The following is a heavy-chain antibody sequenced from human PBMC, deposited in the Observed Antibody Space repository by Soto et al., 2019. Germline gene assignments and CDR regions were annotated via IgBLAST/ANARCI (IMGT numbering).Heavy chain of an antibody. CDR3: AREVPAAVIFDY. Sequence: ASVKVSCKASGYTFTSYYMHWVRQAPGQGLKWMGIINPSGGSTSYAQKFQGRVTMTRDTSTSTVYMELSSLRCEDTAVYYCAREVPAAVIFDYWGRGTLVTVSS. CDR1: GYTFTSYY. V-gene: IGHV1-46*03. J-gene: IGHJ4*02. D-gene: IGHD2-2*01. CDR2: INPSGGST.